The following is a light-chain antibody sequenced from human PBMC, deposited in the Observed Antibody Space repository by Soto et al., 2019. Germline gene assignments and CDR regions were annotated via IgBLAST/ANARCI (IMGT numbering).Light chain of an antibody. J-gene: IGKJ5*01. V-gene: IGKV3-15*01. Sequence: EIVMTQSPATLSVSPGERATLSCRASQSVSSNLAWYQQKPGQAPRLLIYGASTRATGIPARFSGSGSGTELTLTISSLQSEDFAVYYCQQYNNWPPNTFGQGTGLDIK. CDR3: QQYNNWPPNT. CDR1: QSVSSN. CDR2: GAS.